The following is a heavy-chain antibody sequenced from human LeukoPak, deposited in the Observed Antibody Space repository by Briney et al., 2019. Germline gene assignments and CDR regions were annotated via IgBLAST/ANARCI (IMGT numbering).Heavy chain of an antibody. V-gene: IGHV3-20*04. Sequence: PGGSLRLSCAASGFTFDDYGMTWVRQAPGKGLEWVSGINWNGGSTGYADSVKGRFTISRDTAKNSLFLQMNSLRAEDTALYYCARGLGELLDYWGQGTLVTVSS. CDR1: GFTFDDYG. J-gene: IGHJ4*02. CDR3: ARGLGELLDY. D-gene: IGHD1-26*01. CDR2: INWNGGST.